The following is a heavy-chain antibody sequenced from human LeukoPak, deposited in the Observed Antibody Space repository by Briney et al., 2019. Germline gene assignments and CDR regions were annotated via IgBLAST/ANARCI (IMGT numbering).Heavy chain of an antibody. CDR3: ARSRAGMPIDY. J-gene: IGHJ4*02. D-gene: IGHD2-2*01. V-gene: IGHV4-61*05. Sequence: SETLSLSCTVSGGSISSSSYYWGWIRQPPGKGLEWIGYIYYSGSTNYNPSLKSRVTISVDTSKNQFSLKLSSVTAADTAVYYCARSRAGMPIDYWGQGTLVTVSS. CDR2: IYYSGST. CDR1: GGSISSSSYY.